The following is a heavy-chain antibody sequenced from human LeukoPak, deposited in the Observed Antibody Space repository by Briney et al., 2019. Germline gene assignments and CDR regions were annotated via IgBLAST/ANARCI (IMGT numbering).Heavy chain of an antibody. V-gene: IGHV4-34*01. CDR1: GGFLHGYY. Sequence: KPSETPALPRAVYGGFLHGYYWGWIRHPPGKGLGGIGEINHSGSTNYNPSLKSRVTISVDTSKNQFSLKLSSVTAADTAVYYCARAGPTVTLTPFDYWGQGTLVTVSS. CDR3: ARAGPTVTLTPFDY. CDR2: INHSGST. J-gene: IGHJ4*02. D-gene: IGHD4-17*01.